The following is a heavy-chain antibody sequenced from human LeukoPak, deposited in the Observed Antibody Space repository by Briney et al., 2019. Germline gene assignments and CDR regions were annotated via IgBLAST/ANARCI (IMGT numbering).Heavy chain of an antibody. CDR1: GFTFSSYS. V-gene: IGHV3-21*01. J-gene: IGHJ4*02. CDR2: IGSRTGNI. D-gene: IGHD4/OR15-4a*01. Sequence: GGSLRLSCAASGFTFSSYSMNWVRQAPGKGLEWVAFIGSRTGNIYYADSVKGRFSISRDNAKDSVYLQMNSLRVDDTAVYYCARETEPLDYGDSTNLDYWGQGTLVTASS. CDR3: ARETEPLDYGDSTNLDY.